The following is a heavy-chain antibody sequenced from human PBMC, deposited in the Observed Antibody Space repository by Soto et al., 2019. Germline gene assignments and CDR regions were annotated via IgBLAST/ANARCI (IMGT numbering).Heavy chain of an antibody. CDR3: AKEPVGPDWDFDL. CDR1: GFTFRSYA. Sequence: DVQLLESGGGLVQPGGSLRLSCAASGFTFRSYAMSWVRQAPGKGLEWVSGISGSGISTHYADSVKGRFTVSRDNSKNTLYLQMNILRAEDTAVYNCAKEPVGPDWDFDLWGRGTLVTVSS. V-gene: IGHV3-23*01. J-gene: IGHJ2*01. CDR2: ISGSGIST.